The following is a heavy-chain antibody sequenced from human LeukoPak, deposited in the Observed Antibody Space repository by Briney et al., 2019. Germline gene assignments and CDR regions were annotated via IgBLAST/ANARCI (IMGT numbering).Heavy chain of an antibody. D-gene: IGHD5-18*01. J-gene: IGHJ4*02. CDR1: GGTFSSYA. Sequence: ASVKVSCKASGGTFSSYAISWVRQAPGQGLEWMGWINPNSGGTNYAQKFQGRVTMTRDTSISTAYMELSRLRSDDTAVYYCARDLEQLWLGYWGQGTLVTVSS. CDR2: INPNSGGT. V-gene: IGHV1-2*02. CDR3: ARDLEQLWLGY.